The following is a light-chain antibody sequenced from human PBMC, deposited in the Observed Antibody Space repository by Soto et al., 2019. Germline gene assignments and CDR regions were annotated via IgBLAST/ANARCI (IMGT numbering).Light chain of an antibody. CDR2: DAF. CDR1: HSVNEN. Sequence: EIVLTQPPDPLSLSPGERATLSCRASHSVNENLFWYQQNSGQPPRLLIYDAFTRATGIPARFSGSGSGTDFTLTITCLEPEDFAVYYCQQPRFLLVRFGQVARLAIK. V-gene: IGKV3-11*01. J-gene: IGKJ5*01. CDR3: QQPRFLLVR.